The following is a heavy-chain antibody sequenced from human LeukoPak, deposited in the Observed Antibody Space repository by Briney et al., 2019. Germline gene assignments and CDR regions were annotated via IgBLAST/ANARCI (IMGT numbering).Heavy chain of an antibody. CDR1: GGTFSSYA. V-gene: IGHV1-69*01. CDR3: ARDGQAQLLWFGEGSERNWFDP. D-gene: IGHD3-10*01. Sequence: SVKVSCKASGGTFSSYAISWVRQAPGQGLEWMGGIIPIFGTANYAQKFQGRVTITADESTSTAYMELSSLRSEDTAVYYCARDGQAQLLWFGEGSERNWFDPWGQGTLVTASS. J-gene: IGHJ5*02. CDR2: IIPIFGTA.